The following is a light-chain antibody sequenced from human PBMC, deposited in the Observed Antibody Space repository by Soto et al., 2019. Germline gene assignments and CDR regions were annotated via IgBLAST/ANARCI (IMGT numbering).Light chain of an antibody. V-gene: IGLV2-8*01. J-gene: IGLJ2*01. CDR3: SSHAGKNKYVL. Sequence: QSALTQPPSASGSPGQSVTISCTGTNRDIGYYDFVSWYQQLPGKAPKLMIYGVDKRPSGVPHRFSGTRSGSTASLTVSGLQAEDEAVYCCSSHAGKNKYVLFGGGTKLTVL. CDR1: NRDIGYYDF. CDR2: GVD.